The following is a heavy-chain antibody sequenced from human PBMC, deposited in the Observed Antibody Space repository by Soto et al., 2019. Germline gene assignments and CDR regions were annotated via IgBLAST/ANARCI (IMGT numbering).Heavy chain of an antibody. D-gene: IGHD3-10*01. CDR2: VSETGGT. Sequence: PSETLSLTCAVSGASIRSTDWWSWVRQSPGKGLEWLGEVSETGGTHYNPSLHGRVTMSVDKSNNQFSLSLNSVTAADAAVYYCARTLYTSGSRMDVWGQGTTVTVSS. CDR3: ARTLYTSGSRMDV. CDR1: GASIRSTDW. J-gene: IGHJ6*02. V-gene: IGHV4-4*02.